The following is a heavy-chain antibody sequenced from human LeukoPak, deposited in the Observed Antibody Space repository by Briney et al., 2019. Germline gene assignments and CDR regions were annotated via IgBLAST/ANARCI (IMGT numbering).Heavy chain of an antibody. D-gene: IGHD1-26*01. CDR1: GFSFSNSW. Sequence: GGSLRLSCAASGFSFSNSWMTWVRQSPGKGLEWVANIKQDGSETYYVDSVMGRFTISRLNAKNSVYLQMNSLRAEDTAVYYCALGESYQPFDHWGQGTLVTVSS. V-gene: IGHV3-7*01. J-gene: IGHJ4*02. CDR3: ALGESYQPFDH. CDR2: IKQDGSET.